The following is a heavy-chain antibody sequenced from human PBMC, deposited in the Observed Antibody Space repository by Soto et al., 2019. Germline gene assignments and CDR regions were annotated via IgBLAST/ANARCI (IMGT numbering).Heavy chain of an antibody. V-gene: IGHV4-30-2*01. CDR3: ARALYDFWSGYHYYYYGMEV. CDR2: IYHSGST. CDR1: GGSISSGGYS. Sequence: SETLSLTCAVSGGSISSGGYSWSWIRQPPGKGLEWIGYIYHSGSTYYNPSLKSRVTISVDRSKNQSSLKLSSVTAADTAVYYCARALYDFWSGYHYYYYGMEVWGQGTTVTVSS. D-gene: IGHD3-3*01. J-gene: IGHJ6*02.